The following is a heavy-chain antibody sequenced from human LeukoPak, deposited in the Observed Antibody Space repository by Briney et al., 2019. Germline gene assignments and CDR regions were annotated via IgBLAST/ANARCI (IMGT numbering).Heavy chain of an antibody. CDR1: GFTFGDYA. CDR3: AKDIHYDSYYGSRSPVDY. Sequence: GRSLRLSCTASGFTFGDYAMNWVRQAPGTGLEWVSTISSSAGSTYYADSVRGRFTISRDNSKNTLYLQMNSLRAEDTAVYYCAKDIHYDSYYGSRSPVDYWGQGTLVTVSS. V-gene: IGHV3-23*01. D-gene: IGHD3-10*01. CDR2: ISSSAGST. J-gene: IGHJ4*02.